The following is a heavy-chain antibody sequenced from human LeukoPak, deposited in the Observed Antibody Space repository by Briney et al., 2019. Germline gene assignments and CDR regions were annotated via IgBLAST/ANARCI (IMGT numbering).Heavy chain of an antibody. J-gene: IGHJ4*02. CDR2: IRAYNGNT. Sequence: ASVKVSCKASGYTFTSYGISWVGQAPGQGLEWLGWIRAYNGNTNHAEKLQDRITMTTDTSTSTAYMELRSLRSDDTAMYYCARAFGELSSPDYWGQGTLVTVSS. V-gene: IGHV1-18*01. D-gene: IGHD3-10*01. CDR3: ARAFGELSSPDY. CDR1: GYTFTSYG.